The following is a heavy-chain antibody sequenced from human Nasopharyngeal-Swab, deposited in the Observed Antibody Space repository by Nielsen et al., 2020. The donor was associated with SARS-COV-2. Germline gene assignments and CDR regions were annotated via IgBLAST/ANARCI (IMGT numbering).Heavy chain of an antibody. CDR1: GFTFSSSG. V-gene: IGHV3-30*18. Sequence: GGSLRLSCAASGFTFSSSGMDWVRQAPGKGLEWVAVISYDGSNEHYGDSVKGRFTISRDNSKNTLYLQMNSLRVDDTAVYYCAKDVHGDYGGIDYWGQGILVTVSS. D-gene: IGHD4-17*01. CDR2: ISYDGSNE. CDR3: AKDVHGDYGGIDY. J-gene: IGHJ4*02.